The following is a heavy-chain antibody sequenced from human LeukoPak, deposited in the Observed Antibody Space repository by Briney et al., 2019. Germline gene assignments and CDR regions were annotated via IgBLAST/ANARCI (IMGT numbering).Heavy chain of an antibody. CDR3: AKDQQGNYDFWSGYIDY. J-gene: IGHJ4*02. CDR1: GFTFSSYG. Sequence: GRSLRLSCAASGFTFSSYGMHWVRQAPGKGLEWVAVIWYDGSNKYYADSVKGRFTISRDNSKNTLYLQMNSLRAEDTAVYYCAKDQQGNYDFWSGYIDYWGQGTLVTVSS. V-gene: IGHV3-33*06. D-gene: IGHD3-3*01. CDR2: IWYDGSNK.